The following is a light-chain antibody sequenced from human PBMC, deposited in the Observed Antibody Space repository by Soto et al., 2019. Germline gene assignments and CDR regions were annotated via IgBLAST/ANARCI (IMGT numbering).Light chain of an antibody. CDR3: QQYNSYSVWT. V-gene: IGKV1-5*01. J-gene: IGKJ2*01. Sequence: DIPMTQSPSTLSASVGDRVTITCRASQSISSWLAWYQQKPGKAPKLLIYDASSLESGVPSRFSGSGSGTEFTLTSSSLQPDDFATYYCQQYNSYSVWTFGQGTKLEIK. CDR1: QSISSW. CDR2: DAS.